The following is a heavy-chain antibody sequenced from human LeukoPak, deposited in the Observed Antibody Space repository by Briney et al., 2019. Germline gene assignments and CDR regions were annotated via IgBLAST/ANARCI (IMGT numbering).Heavy chain of an antibody. CDR3: ARESRSSGWYGGDFDY. CDR2: IIPIFGTA. D-gene: IGHD6-19*01. V-gene: IGHV1-69*01. J-gene: IGHJ4*02. CDR1: GGTFSSYA. Sequence: GSSVKVSCKASGGTFSSYATSWVRQAPGQWLEWMGGIIPIFGTANYAQKFQGRVTITADESTSTAYMELSSLRSEDTAVYYCARESRSSGWYGGDFDYWGQGTLVTVSS.